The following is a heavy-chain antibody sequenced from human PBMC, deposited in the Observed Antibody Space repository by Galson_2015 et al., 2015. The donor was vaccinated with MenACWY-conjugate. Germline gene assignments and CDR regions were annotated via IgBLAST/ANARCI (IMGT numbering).Heavy chain of an antibody. CDR3: TRSPVGKFDY. CDR2: INVANGDT. V-gene: IGHV1-3*01. Sequence: SVKVSCKASGYNFATYAIHWVRQAPGHRLEWMAWINVANGDTKYAQKFQDRVTLSTDTSANTVYMELSGLRSEDTAMYYCTRSPVGKFDYWGQGTPLTVSS. D-gene: IGHD2-2*01. J-gene: IGHJ4*02. CDR1: GYNFATYA.